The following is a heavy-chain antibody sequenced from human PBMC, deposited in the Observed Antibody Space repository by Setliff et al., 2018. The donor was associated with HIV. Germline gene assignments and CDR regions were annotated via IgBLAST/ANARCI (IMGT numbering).Heavy chain of an antibody. V-gene: IGHV4-59*01. CDR1: GDSINNYY. Sequence: PSETLSLTCTVSGDSINNYYWSWIRQPPGKGREWIGYVYSTGSTNSKSSLKSRVTISVDTSKNQFSLKLSSVTAADTAVYYCARVATGPESFDIWGQGTMVTVSS. D-gene: IGHD3-9*01. CDR3: ARVATGPESFDI. CDR2: VYSTGST. J-gene: IGHJ3*02.